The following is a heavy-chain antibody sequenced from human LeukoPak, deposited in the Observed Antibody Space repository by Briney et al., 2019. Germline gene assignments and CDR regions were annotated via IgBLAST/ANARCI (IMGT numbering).Heavy chain of an antibody. CDR2: IYHSGST. D-gene: IGHD1-26*01. CDR1: GYSISSGYY. Sequence: SETLSLTCTVSGYSISSGYYWGWIRQPPGKGLEWIGSIYHSGSTYYNPSLKSRVTMSVDTSKNQFSLKLSSVTAADTAVYYCASGSNDAFDIWGQGTMVTVSS. J-gene: IGHJ3*02. V-gene: IGHV4-38-2*02. CDR3: ASGSNDAFDI.